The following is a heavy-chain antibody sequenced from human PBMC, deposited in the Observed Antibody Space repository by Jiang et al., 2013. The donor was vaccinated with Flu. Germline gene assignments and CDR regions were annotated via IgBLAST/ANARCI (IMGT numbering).Heavy chain of an antibody. CDR2: INPGSTYT. CDR3: ARGDTIFATNRFDS. J-gene: IGHJ5*01. Sequence: VQLLESGPEVRKPGASVQVSCKASGYSFTNHYIHWVRQAPGQGLEWMGIINPGSTYTNYIQKFQGRVTMTKDTSANTVYMELSNLRSDDTAVFYCARGDTIFATNRFDSWGQGTLVTVSS. CDR1: GYSFTNHY. D-gene: IGHD3-3*01. V-gene: IGHV1-46*01.